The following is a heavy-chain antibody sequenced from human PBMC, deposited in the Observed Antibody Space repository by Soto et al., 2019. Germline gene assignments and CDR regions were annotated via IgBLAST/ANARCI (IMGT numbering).Heavy chain of an antibody. CDR2: IYHSGSA. CDR3: ARCARSIPYYFDY. Sequence: PSETLSLTCAVSGYSISSGYYWGWIRQPPGKGLEWIGSIYHSGSAYYNPSLKSRVTISVDTSKNQFSLKLSSVTAADTAVYYCARCARSIPYYFDYWGQGTLVTVSS. CDR1: GYSISSGYY. V-gene: IGHV4-38-2*01. J-gene: IGHJ4*02.